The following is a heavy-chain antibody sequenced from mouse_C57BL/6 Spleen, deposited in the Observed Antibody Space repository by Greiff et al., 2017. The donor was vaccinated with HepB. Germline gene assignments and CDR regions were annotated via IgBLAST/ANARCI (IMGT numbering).Heavy chain of an antibody. J-gene: IGHJ4*01. CDR3: ARPDDGGYYAMDY. CDR2: ISSGSSTI. D-gene: IGHD2-12*01. Sequence: EVMLVESGGGLVKPGGSLKLSCAASGFTFSDYGMHWVRQAPEKGLEWVAYISSGSSTIYYADKVKGRFTISRDNAKNTLFLQMTSLRSEDTAMYYCARPDDGGYYAMDYWGQGTSVTVSS. V-gene: IGHV5-17*01. CDR1: GFTFSDYG.